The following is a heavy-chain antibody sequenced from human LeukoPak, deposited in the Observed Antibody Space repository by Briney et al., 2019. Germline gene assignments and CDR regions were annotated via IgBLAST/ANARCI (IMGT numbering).Heavy chain of an antibody. V-gene: IGHV3-7*01. CDR1: GFTFSSYW. Sequence: GGSLRLSCAASGFTFSSYWMSWVRQAPGKGLEWVTNIKQDGSEKYYVDSVKGRFTISRDNAKNSLYLQMNSLRAEDTAVYYCARRREYYAYYYYYMDVWGKGTTVTISS. J-gene: IGHJ6*03. D-gene: IGHD3-3*01. CDR3: ARRREYYAYYYYYMDV. CDR2: IKQDGSEK.